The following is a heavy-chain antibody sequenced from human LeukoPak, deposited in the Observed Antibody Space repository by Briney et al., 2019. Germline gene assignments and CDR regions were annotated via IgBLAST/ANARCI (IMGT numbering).Heavy chain of an antibody. CDR2: IKQDGSEK. CDR3: ARERYYYDSSGYTDY. CDR1: GFTFSSYW. Sequence: GGSLRLSCAASGFTFSSYWMSWVRQAPGKGLEWVANIKQDGSEKYYVDSVKGRFTISRDNAKNSLYLQMNSLRAEDTAVYYCARERYYYDSSGYTDYWGQGTLVTVSS. V-gene: IGHV3-7*01. J-gene: IGHJ4*02. D-gene: IGHD3-22*01.